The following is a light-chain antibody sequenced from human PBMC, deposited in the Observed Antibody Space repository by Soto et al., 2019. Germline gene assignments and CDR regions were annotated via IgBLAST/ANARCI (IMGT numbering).Light chain of an antibody. CDR1: SSNIGNNY. CDR2: DNN. Sequence: QSVLTQPPSVSAAPGKKVTISCSGSSSNIGNNYVSWYQQLPGTAPKLLIYDNNKRPSGIPDRFSGSKSGTSGTLDITGLQTGDEADYYCATWDYSLTGEVFGGGTQLTVL. CDR3: ATWDYSLTGEV. J-gene: IGLJ2*01. V-gene: IGLV1-51*01.